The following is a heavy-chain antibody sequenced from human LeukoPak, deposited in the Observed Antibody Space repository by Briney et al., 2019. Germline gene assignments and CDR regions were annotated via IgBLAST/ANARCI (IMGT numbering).Heavy chain of an antibody. D-gene: IGHD3-9*01. V-gene: IGHV3-21*01. CDR3: ARDLRTLRYSDLRDY. CDR2: ISSSSSYI. J-gene: IGHJ4*02. CDR1: GVTVSSNY. Sequence: PGGSLRLSCAASGVTVSSNYMSWVRQAPGKGLEWVSSISSSSSYIYYADSVKGRFTISRDNAKNSLYLQMNSLRAEDTAVYYCARDLRTLRYSDLRDYWGQGTLVTVSS.